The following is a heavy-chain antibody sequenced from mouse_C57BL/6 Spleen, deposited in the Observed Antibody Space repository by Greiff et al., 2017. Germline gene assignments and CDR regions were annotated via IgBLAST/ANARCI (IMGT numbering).Heavy chain of an antibody. CDR2: INPSNGGT. V-gene: IGHV1-53*01. D-gene: IGHD1-1*01. Sequence: QVQLKQPGTELVKPGASVKLSCKASGYTFTSYWMHWVKQRPGQGLEWIGNINPSNGGTNYNEKFKSKATLTVDKSSSTAYMQLSSLTSEDAAGYYCSSNFYYGSSRYYFDYWGQGTTLTVSS. CDR1: GYTFTSYW. CDR3: SSNFYYGSSRYYFDY. J-gene: IGHJ2*01.